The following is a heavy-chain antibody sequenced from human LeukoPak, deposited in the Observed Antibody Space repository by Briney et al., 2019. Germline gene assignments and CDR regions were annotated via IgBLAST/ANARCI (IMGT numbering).Heavy chain of an antibody. V-gene: IGHV4-59*12. J-gene: IGHJ5*02. CDR2: IYYSGST. CDR1: GGSISRYY. Sequence: SETLSLTCTVSGGSISRYYWSWIRQPPGKGLEWIGYIYYSGSTNYNPSLKSRVTISVDTSKNQFSLNLSSVTAADTAVYYCARGPKLTRGVTNWFDPWGQGTLVTVSS. D-gene: IGHD3-10*01. CDR3: ARGPKLTRGVTNWFDP.